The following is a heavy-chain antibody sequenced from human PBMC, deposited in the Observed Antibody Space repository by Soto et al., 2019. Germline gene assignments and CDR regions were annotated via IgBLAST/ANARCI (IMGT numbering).Heavy chain of an antibody. CDR1: GGSISSGGYY. CDR2: IYYSGST. V-gene: IGHV4-31*03. CDR3: ARGGYYFSDAMDV. J-gene: IGHJ6*02. Sequence: PSETLSLTCTVSGGSISSGGYYWSWIRQHPGRGLEWIGYIYYSGSTDYNPSLKSRVTISVDTSKSQISLRLSSVTAADTAVYYCARGGYYFSDAMDVWGQGTTVTVS.